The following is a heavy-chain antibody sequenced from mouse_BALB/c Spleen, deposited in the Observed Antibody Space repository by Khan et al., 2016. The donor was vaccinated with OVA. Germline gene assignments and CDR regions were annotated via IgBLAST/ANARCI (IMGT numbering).Heavy chain of an antibody. Sequence: EVELVESGGDLVKPGGSLKLSCAASGFTFSSYSMSWVRQTPDRRREGVATISSGADYTYYPDSVKGRFTISRDNAKNTLYLQMSSLKSEDTAMYYCASHLTGSFAYWGQGTLVTVSA. J-gene: IGHJ3*01. CDR2: ISSGADYT. CDR3: ASHLTGSFAY. CDR1: GFTFSSYS. V-gene: IGHV5-6*01. D-gene: IGHD4-1*01.